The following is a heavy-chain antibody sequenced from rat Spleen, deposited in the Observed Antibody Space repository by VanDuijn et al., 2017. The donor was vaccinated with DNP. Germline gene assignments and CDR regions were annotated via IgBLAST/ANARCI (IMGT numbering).Heavy chain of an antibody. CDR2: ISPSAGST. CDR1: GFTFSNYD. CDR3: ARGNYPGINTFDY. D-gene: IGHD1-4*01. Sequence: EVQLVESGGGLVQPGRSLKLSCAASGFTFSNYDMAWVRQAPTKGLEWVASISPSAGSTHYRDSVKGRFTISRDNAKSSLFLQMDSLKSEDTATYYCARGNYPGINTFDYWGQGVMVTVSS. J-gene: IGHJ2*01. V-gene: IGHV5-25*01.